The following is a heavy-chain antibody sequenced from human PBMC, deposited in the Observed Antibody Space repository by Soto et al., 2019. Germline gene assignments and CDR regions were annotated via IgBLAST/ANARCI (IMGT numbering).Heavy chain of an antibody. J-gene: IGHJ3*02. CDR1: GGTFSSYT. V-gene: IGHV1-69*02. CDR3: ARARLAYCGGDCYPRDAFDI. D-gene: IGHD2-21*02. Sequence: GSSVKVSCKASGGTFSSYTISWVRQAPGQGLEWMGRIIPILGIANYAQKFQGRVTITADESTSTAYMELSSLRSEDTAVYYCARARLAYCGGDCYPRDAFDIWGQGTMVTVSS. CDR2: IIPILGIA.